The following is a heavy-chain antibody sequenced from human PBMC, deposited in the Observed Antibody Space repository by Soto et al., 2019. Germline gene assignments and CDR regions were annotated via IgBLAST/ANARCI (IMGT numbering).Heavy chain of an antibody. CDR2: INYSGST. Sequence: SETLSLTCTVPGGSITSGDYYWNWIRQPPGKGLEWIGDINYSGSTYYNPSLKSRVTISVDTSKNQFCLKVRYVTAADTAVYYCARYDGRYDFWSGYPFWGQGTLVTVSS. V-gene: IGHV4-30-4*01. D-gene: IGHD3-3*01. CDR3: ARYDGRYDFWSGYPF. CDR1: GGSITSGDYY. J-gene: IGHJ4*01.